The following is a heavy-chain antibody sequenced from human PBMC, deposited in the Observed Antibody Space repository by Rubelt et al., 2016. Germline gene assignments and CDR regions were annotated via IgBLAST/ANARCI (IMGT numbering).Heavy chain of an antibody. CDR2: ISAYNGNT. CDR3: AREYSSGWEKSGRYFDL. J-gene: IGHJ2*01. D-gene: IGHD6-19*01. Sequence: QVQLVQSGAEVKKPGASVKVSCKASGYTFTSYGISWVRQAPGQGLEWMGWISAYNGNTNYAQKLQGRVTMTTDTSTSTAYRELRGLRSDDTAVCYCAREYSSGWEKSGRYFDLWGRGTLVTVSS. V-gene: IGHV1-18*01. CDR1: GYTFTSYG.